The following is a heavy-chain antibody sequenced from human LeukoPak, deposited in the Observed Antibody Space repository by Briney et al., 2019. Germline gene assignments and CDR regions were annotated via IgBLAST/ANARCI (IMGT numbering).Heavy chain of an antibody. V-gene: IGHV1-8*01. CDR3: ARGGEVAAAWVNP. CDR1: GYTFTSYD. J-gene: IGHJ5*02. CDR2: MNPNTGNT. Sequence: ASVKVSCKASGYTFTSYDINWVRQATGQGLEWMGWMNPNTGNTLYAQKFHGRVTMTRNTSISTAYMELISLRSEDTAVYYCARGGEVAAAWVNPWGQGTLVTVSS. D-gene: IGHD6-13*01.